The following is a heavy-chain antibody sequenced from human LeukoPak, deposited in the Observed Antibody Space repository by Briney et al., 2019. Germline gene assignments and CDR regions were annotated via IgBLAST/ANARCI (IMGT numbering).Heavy chain of an antibody. J-gene: IGHJ4*02. Sequence: SETLSLTCTVSGGSISSYYWSWIRQPPGKGLEWIGCIYYSGSTNYNPSLKSRVTISVDTSKNQFSLKLSSVTAADTAVYYCAREYGDYGIDYWGQGTLVTVSS. V-gene: IGHV4-59*01. D-gene: IGHD4-17*01. CDR1: GGSISSYY. CDR2: IYYSGST. CDR3: AREYGDYGIDY.